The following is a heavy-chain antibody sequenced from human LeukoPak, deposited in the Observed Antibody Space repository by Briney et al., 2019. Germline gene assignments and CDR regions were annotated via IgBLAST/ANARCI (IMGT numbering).Heavy chain of an antibody. CDR1: GGSISSSSYY. D-gene: IGHD3-10*01. Sequence: SETLSLTCTVSGGSISSSSYYWGWIRQPPGKGLEWIGTIYYSGGTYYNPSLRSRVTISIDTPKNQFSLRLSSLTAADTALYYCARQSYDDRPFDYWGQGALVTVSS. CDR3: ARQSYDDRPFDY. V-gene: IGHV4-39*01. J-gene: IGHJ4*02. CDR2: IYYSGGT.